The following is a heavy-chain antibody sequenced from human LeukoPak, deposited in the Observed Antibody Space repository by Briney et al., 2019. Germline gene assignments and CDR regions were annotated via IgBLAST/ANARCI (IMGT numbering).Heavy chain of an antibody. D-gene: IGHD2-2*01. Sequence: GGSLRLSCAASGFTFSSYGMHWVRQAPGKGLEWVAVISYDGSNKYYADSVKGRFTISRDNSKNTLYLQMNSLRAEDTAVYYCAKVGGYCSSTSCLQPYYYFDYWGQGTLVTVSS. CDR3: AKVGGYCSSTSCLQPYYYFDY. CDR2: ISYDGSNK. CDR1: GFTFSSYG. J-gene: IGHJ4*02. V-gene: IGHV3-30*18.